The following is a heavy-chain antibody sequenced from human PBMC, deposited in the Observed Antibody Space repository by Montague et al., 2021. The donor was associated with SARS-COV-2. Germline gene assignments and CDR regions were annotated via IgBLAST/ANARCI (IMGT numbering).Heavy chain of an antibody. CDR1: GGTISTDNLYWY. V-gene: IGHV4-39*01. Sequence: SETLSLTCLVSGGTISTDNLYWYWAWIRQPPGKGLEWIGSIFHNGDSYYNPSHNTRVTISIDTSRNHFSLSLTSVTAPDTAVYYCARHVSNLRAAVDYFDYWGQGTPVTVSS. D-gene: IGHD5/OR15-5a*01. CDR2: IFHNGDS. CDR3: ARHVSNLRAAVDYFDY. J-gene: IGHJ4*02.